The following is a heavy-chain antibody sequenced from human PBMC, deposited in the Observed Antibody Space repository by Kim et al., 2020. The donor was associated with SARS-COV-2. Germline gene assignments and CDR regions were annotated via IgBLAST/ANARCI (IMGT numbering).Heavy chain of an antibody. CDR3: SKGLEPHASLVAFDV. D-gene: IGHD3-16*01. J-gene: IGHJ3*01. Sequence: GGSLRLSCEGSGFDFDSFAITWVRQAPGKGLEWVSRITARDIAMYYADSIKGRFTTTRDNSNTYLHMRSLRRDDTATYYCSKGLEPHASLVAFDVWRQGT. CDR1: GFDFDSFA. CDR2: ITARDIAM. V-gene: IGHV3-23*01.